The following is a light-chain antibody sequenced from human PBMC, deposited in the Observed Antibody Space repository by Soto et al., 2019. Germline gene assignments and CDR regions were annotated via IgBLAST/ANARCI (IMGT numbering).Light chain of an antibody. CDR3: CSYAGSTTWV. V-gene: IGLV2-23*01. CDR1: SSDVGNYNL. J-gene: IGLJ3*02. Sequence: QSALTQPASVSGSPGQSITISCTGTSSDVGNYNLVSWYQQHPGKAPKLMIYEGSKRPSGVSNRFSGSKSGTTASLTISGLQAEDEADYYCCSYAGSTTWVFGGGTKLTVL. CDR2: EGS.